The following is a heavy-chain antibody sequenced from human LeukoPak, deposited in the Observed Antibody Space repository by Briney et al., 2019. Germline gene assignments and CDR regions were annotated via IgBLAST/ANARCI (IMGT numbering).Heavy chain of an antibody. CDR3: ARHSLRQWGPSALFDP. D-gene: IGHD6-19*01. Sequence: SESLSLTCTLSVGSLNSTTYSCGWIRQPPGSGLGWIGSIYLSGSTYYNPSLKSRAIISVDTTKSLLSLKLGSVTAADTAAYYCARHSLRQWGPSALFDPWGQGTLVTVSS. CDR2: IYLSGST. J-gene: IGHJ5*02. V-gene: IGHV4-39*01. CDR1: VGSLNSTTYS.